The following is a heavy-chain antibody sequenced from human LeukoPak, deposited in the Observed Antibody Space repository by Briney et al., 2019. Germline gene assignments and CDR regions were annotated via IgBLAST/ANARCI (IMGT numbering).Heavy chain of an antibody. D-gene: IGHD3-10*01. CDR1: GFTFSNYA. Sequence: GGSLRLSYVASGFTFSNYAMSWLRQAPGKGLEWVSAISGSGGSTYYADSVKGRFTISRDNSKNTLYLQMNSLRAEDTAVYYCAKPTYTIGFAAGDYWGQGTLVTVSS. J-gene: IGHJ4*02. CDR3: AKPTYTIGFAAGDY. CDR2: ISGSGGST. V-gene: IGHV3-23*01.